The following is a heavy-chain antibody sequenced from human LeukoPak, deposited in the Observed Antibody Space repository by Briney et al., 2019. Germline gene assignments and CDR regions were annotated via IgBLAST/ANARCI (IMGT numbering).Heavy chain of an antibody. D-gene: IGHD5-24*01. J-gene: IGHJ4*02. CDR2: INTNTGNP. CDR1: GYTFTSYA. V-gene: IGHV7-4-1*02. Sequence: GGSVKVSCKASGYTFTSYAMNWVRQAPGQGLEWMGWINTNTGNPTYAQGFTGRFVFSLDTSVSTAYLQISSLKAEDTAVYYCARGGVSASRWLQLADYWGQGTLVTVSS. CDR3: ARGGVSASRWLQLADY.